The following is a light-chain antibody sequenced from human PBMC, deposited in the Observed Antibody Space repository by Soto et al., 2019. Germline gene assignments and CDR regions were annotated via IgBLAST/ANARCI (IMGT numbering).Light chain of an antibody. CDR1: QTVSGSY. J-gene: IGKJ4*01. Sequence: NVLTQSPGTLSLSPGERATLSCRASQTVSGSYVAWYQQKPGQAPRLLIYDASNRATGIPARFSGSGFGTDFTLTISSLEPEDFAVYYCQQRSNWPRLTFGGGTKVDIK. CDR3: QQRSNWPRLT. CDR2: DAS. V-gene: IGKV3-11*01.